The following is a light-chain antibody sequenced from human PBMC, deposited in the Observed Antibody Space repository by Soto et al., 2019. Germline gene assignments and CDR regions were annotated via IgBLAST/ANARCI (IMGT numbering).Light chain of an antibody. Sequence: QSALTQPASVSGSPGQSITISCTGTSSDVGGYNYVSWYQQHPGKAPKLTIYDVSNRPSGVSNRFSGSKSGNTASLTISGLQAEDEADYYCSSYTRSSTLEVFGTGTKLTVL. CDR3: SSYTRSSTLEV. CDR2: DVS. V-gene: IGLV2-14*01. J-gene: IGLJ1*01. CDR1: SSDVGGYNY.